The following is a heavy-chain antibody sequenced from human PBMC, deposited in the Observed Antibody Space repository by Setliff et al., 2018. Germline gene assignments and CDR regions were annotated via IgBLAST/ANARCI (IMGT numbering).Heavy chain of an antibody. CDR3: AKGLGIAVAGMGVY. Sequence: GGSLRLSCAASGFTFSDAWMNWVRQAPGKGLEWVGRIKSRADGGTADFAAPVKGRFTISRDDSKNTMSLQMNSLRAEDTAVYYCAKGLGIAVAGMGVYWGQGTLVTVSS. J-gene: IGHJ4*02. D-gene: IGHD6-19*01. CDR1: GFTFSDAW. V-gene: IGHV3-15*01. CDR2: IKSRADGGTA.